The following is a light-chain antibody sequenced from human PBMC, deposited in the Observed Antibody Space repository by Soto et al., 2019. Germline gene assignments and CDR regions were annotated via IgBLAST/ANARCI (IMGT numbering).Light chain of an antibody. CDR3: QQRSNWPPRIT. CDR1: QSVSSY. Sequence: EIVLTQSPATLSLSPGERATLSCRASQSVSSYLAWYQQKPGQAPRLLIYDASNRATGIPARFSGSGSGTDFTLNISSLEPEDVAVYYCQQRSNWPPRITFGQGTRLEIK. CDR2: DAS. J-gene: IGKJ5*01. V-gene: IGKV3-11*01.